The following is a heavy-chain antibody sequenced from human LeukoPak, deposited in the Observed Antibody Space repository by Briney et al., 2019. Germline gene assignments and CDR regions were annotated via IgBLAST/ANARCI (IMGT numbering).Heavy chain of an antibody. CDR1: GFTVSSNY. D-gene: IGHD3-10*01. J-gene: IGHJ3*02. Sequence: PGGSLRLSCAASGFTVSSNYMSWVRQAPGKGLEWVSVIYSGGSTYYADSVKGRFTISRDNAKNSLYLQMNSLRDEDTAVYYCAREGYGSHALDIWGQGTMVTVSS. CDR2: IYSGGST. V-gene: IGHV3-53*01. CDR3: AREGYGSHALDI.